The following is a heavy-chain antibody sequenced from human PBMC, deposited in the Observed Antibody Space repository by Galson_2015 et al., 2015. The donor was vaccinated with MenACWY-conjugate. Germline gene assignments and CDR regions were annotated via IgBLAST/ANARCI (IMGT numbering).Heavy chain of an antibody. CDR2: ISAYNGNT. CDR1: GYTFTSYG. V-gene: IGHV1-18*01. CDR3: AREGSVTTLATNWFDP. J-gene: IGHJ5*02. D-gene: IGHD4-17*01. Sequence: SVKVSCKASGYTFTSYGISWVRQAPGQGLEWMGWISAYNGNTNYAQKLQGRVTMTTDTSTSTAYMDLRSLRSDDTAVYYCAREGSVTTLATNWFDPWGQGTLVTVSS.